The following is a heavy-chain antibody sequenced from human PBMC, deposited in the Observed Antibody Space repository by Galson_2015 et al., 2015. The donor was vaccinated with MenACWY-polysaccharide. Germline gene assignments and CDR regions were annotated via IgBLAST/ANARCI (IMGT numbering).Heavy chain of an antibody. V-gene: IGHV4-39*01. CDR3: ARYCSTASCYNYFDY. CDR2: IFYSGDT. D-gene: IGHD2-2*02. J-gene: IGHJ4*02. Sequence: LSLTCTVSGASISSSGYYWGWIRQPPGKGLEWIGSIFYSGDTYYNPSLKSRVTISVDTSKNQFSLKLSSVTAADTAVYYCARYCSTASCYNYFDYWGQGTLNTVSS. CDR1: GASISSSGYY.